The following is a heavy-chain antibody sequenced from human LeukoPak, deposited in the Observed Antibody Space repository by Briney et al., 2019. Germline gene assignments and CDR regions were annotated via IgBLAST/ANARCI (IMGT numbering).Heavy chain of an antibody. CDR3: ARARSGWDGGWFAP. CDR1: GGSFRCYY. J-gene: IGHJ5*02. Sequence: PSETLSLTCAVYGGSFRCYYWSWVRQPPGKGLEWNGEMNYYESTNYNPSVQSQVDISVDNSQNQYSLKLSSVTAADPAVHYWARARSGWDGGWFAPWGQGTLVTASS. D-gene: IGHD6-19*01. V-gene: IGHV4-34*01. CDR2: MNYYEST.